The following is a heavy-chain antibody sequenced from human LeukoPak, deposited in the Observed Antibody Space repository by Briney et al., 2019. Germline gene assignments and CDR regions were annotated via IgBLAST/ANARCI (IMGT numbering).Heavy chain of an antibody. J-gene: IGHJ3*02. CDR3: ARDVDGSGSYYAFDI. D-gene: IGHD3-10*01. V-gene: IGHV4-38-2*02. Sequence: SETLSLTCTVSGYSISSGYYWGWIRQPPGKGLEWIGSMWHSGSTFYSPSLKSRVTISSDTSKNQFSLKLTSVTAADTAVYYCARDVDGSGSYYAFDIWGQGTMVTVSS. CDR2: MWHSGST. CDR1: GYSISSGYY.